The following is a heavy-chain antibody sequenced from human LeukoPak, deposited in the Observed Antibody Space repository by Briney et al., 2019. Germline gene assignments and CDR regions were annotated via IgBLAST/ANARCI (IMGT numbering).Heavy chain of an antibody. CDR1: GFTFSSYG. Sequence: GGSLRLSCAASGFTFSSYGMHWVRQAPGKGLEWVAVISYDGSNKYYADSVKGRFTISRDNSKNTLYLQMNSLRAEGTAVYYCARDYSGYWGQGTLVTVSS. V-gene: IGHV3-30*03. CDR3: ARDYSGY. CDR2: ISYDGSNK. J-gene: IGHJ4*02. D-gene: IGHD3-10*01.